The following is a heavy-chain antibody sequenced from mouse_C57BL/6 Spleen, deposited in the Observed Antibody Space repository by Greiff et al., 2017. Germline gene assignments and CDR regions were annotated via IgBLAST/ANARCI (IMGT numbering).Heavy chain of an antibody. V-gene: IGHV1-82*01. J-gene: IGHJ3*01. CDR2: IYPGDGDT. D-gene: IGHD2-10*01. Sequence: LVESGPELVKPGASVKISCKASGYAFSSSWMNWVKQRPGQGLEWIGRIYPGDGDTNYNGKFKGKATLTADKSSSTAYMQLSSLTSEDAAVYFCARSGDAYWGAYWGQGTLVTVSA. CDR1: GYAFSSSW. CDR3: ARSGDAYWGAY.